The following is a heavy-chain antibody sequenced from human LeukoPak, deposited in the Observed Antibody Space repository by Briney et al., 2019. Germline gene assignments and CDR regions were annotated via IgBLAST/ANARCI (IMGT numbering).Heavy chain of an antibody. CDR1: GGSFSGYY. Sequence: SETLSLTCAVYGGSFSGYYWSWIRQPPGKGLEWIGEINHSGSTNYNPSPKSRVTISVDTSENQFSLRLSSVTAADTAVYYCARITIFPPVYYYYGMDVWGQGTTVTVSS. D-gene: IGHD3-9*01. J-gene: IGHJ6*02. CDR3: ARITIFPPVYYYYGMDV. V-gene: IGHV4-34*01. CDR2: INHSGST.